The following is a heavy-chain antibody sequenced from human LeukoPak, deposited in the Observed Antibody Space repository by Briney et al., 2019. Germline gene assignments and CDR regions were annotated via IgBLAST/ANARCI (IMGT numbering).Heavy chain of an antibody. CDR2: ISYDGSKK. V-gene: IGHV3-30*18. D-gene: IGHD3-22*01. Sequence: GGSLRLSCAASGFTFSSYGMHWVRQAPGKGLEWVAAISYDGSKKYYADSVKGRFTISRDSSKNMLYLQMNSLRVEDTAVYYCAKGFSSGPWDACDIWGQGTMVTVSS. CDR3: AKGFSSGPWDACDI. CDR1: GFTFSSYG. J-gene: IGHJ3*02.